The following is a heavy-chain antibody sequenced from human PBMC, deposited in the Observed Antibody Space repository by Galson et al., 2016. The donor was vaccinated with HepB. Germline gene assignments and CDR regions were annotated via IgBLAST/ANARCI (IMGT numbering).Heavy chain of an antibody. CDR1: GFTFSDYY. CDR2: INWKGGRT. CDR3: ARVHMAAAGFGGMDV. J-gene: IGHJ6*02. Sequence: SLRLSCAASGFTFSDYYMSWIRQTPGKGLEWVSGINWKGGRTGYADSVKGRFTISRDNAKNSLYLQMNSLRAEDTALYHCARVHMAAAGFGGMDVWGQGTTVTVSS. V-gene: IGHV3-20*01. D-gene: IGHD6-13*01.